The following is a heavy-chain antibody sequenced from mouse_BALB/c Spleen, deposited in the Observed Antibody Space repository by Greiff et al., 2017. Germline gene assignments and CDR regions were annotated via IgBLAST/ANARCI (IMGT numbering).Heavy chain of an antibody. D-gene: IGHD2-4*01. Sequence: EVQLQESGAELVKPGASVKLSCTASGFNIKDTYMHWVKQRPEQGLEWIGRIDPANGNTKYDPKFQGKATITADTSSNTAYLQLSSLTSEDTAVYYCAMITTGYFDYWGQGTTLTVSS. CDR3: AMITTGYFDY. CDR1: GFNIKDTY. CDR2: IDPANGNT. J-gene: IGHJ2*01. V-gene: IGHV14-3*02.